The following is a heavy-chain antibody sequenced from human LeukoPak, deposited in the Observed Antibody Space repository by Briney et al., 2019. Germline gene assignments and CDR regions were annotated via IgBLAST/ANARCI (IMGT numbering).Heavy chain of an antibody. CDR3: ARSSYYYDSSGTFDY. CDR1: GFTFSDYY. CDR2: ISSSGSTI. J-gene: IGHJ4*02. V-gene: IGHV3-11*01. Sequence: GGSLRLSCAASGFTFSDYYMSWIRQAPGKGLEWVSYISSSGSTIYYADSVKGRFTISRDNAKNSLYLQMNSLRAEDTAVYYCARSSYYYDSSGTFDYWGQGTLVTVSS. D-gene: IGHD3-22*01.